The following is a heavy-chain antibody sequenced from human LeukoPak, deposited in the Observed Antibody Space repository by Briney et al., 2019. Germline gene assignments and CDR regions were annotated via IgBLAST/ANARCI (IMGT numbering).Heavy chain of an antibody. CDR2: IIPIFGTA. CDR1: GFTFSSYA. J-gene: IGHJ4*02. Sequence: GGSLRLSCAASGFTFSSYAISWVRQAPGQGLEWMGGIIPIFGTANYAQKFQGRVTITADESTSTAYMELSSLRSEDTAVYYCARASRQLWLLRPFDYWGQGTLVTVSS. D-gene: IGHD5-18*01. V-gene: IGHV1-69*01. CDR3: ARASRQLWLLRPFDY.